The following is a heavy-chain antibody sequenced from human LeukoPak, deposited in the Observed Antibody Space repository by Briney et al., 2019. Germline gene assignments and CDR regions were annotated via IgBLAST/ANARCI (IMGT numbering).Heavy chain of an antibody. CDR1: GCTFTNYY. Sequence: GASVKVSCKASGCTFTNYYMHWVRQAPGEGLEWMGIINPSGLSTTYAQKFQGRVTMTRDTSTSTVYVELSSLTSEDTAVYYCASGKLCTGHNCYFDYWGQGTLVTVSS. CDR2: INPSGLST. D-gene: IGHD2-8*02. J-gene: IGHJ4*02. V-gene: IGHV1-46*01. CDR3: ASGKLCTGHNCYFDY.